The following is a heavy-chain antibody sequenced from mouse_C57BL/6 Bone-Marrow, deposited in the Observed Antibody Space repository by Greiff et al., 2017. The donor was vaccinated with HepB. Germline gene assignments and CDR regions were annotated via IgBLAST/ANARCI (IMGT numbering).Heavy chain of an antibody. CDR3: TRPGYGSD. CDR1: GYTFTDYE. CDR2: IDPETGGT. J-gene: IGHJ2*01. D-gene: IGHD1-1*01. V-gene: IGHV1-15*01. Sequence: QVHVKQSGAELVRPGASVTLSCKASGYTFTDYEMHWVKQTPVHGLEWIGAIDPETGGTAYNQKFKGKAILTADKSSSTAYMELRSLTSEDSAVYYCTRPGYGSDWGQGTTLTVSS.